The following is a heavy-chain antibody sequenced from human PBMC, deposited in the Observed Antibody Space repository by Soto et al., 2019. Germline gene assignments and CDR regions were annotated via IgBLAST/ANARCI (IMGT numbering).Heavy chain of an antibody. V-gene: IGHV3-30*18. D-gene: IGHD3-3*01. CDR2: ISYDGSNK. J-gene: IGHJ4*02. CDR3: AKDGLRFLEWLSYFDY. Sequence: GGSLRLSCAASGFTFSSYGMHWVRQAPGKGLEWAAVISYDGSNKYCVDSVKGRFTISRDNSKNTLYLQMNSLRAEDTAVYYCAKDGLRFLEWLSYFDYWGQGTLVTVSS. CDR1: GFTFSSYG.